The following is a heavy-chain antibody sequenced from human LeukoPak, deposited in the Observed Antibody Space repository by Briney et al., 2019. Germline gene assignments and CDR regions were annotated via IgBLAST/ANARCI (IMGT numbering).Heavy chain of an antibody. J-gene: IGHJ4*02. CDR3: ANTVVPAAIHSFDD. CDR1: GGTFSSYA. V-gene: IGHV3-23*01. Sequence: ASVKVSCKASGGTFSSYAMSWVRQAPGKGLEWVSTISGSGGSTYYADSVKGRFTTSRDNSKNTLYLQMNSLRAEDTAVYYCANTVVPAAIHSFDDWGQGILVTVSS. D-gene: IGHD2-2*01. CDR2: ISGSGGST.